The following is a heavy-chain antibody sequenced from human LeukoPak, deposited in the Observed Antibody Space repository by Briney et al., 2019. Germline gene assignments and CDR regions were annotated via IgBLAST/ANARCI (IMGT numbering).Heavy chain of an antibody. Sequence: GGSLRLSCAASGFTFSSYAMSWVRQAPGKGLEWVSGISGSGGDTYYADSVRGRFTISRDNSKSTLYLQIKSLRAEDTAVYYCAKDTQIAPRPTYFHYWGQGTLVTVSS. CDR1: GFTFSSYA. D-gene: IGHD6-6*01. V-gene: IGHV3-23*01. CDR3: AKDTQIAPRPTYFHY. J-gene: IGHJ4*02. CDR2: ISGSGGDT.